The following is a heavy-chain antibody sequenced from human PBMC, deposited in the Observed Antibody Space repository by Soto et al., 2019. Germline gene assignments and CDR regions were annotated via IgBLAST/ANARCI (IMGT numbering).Heavy chain of an antibody. Sequence: EVQLVESGGGLVQPGGSLRLSCAASGFTVSTKYMSWVRQDPGKGLEWVSVIYSGGSTFYAASVRGRFTISRDNSKNTVNLQMNSLRAEDTAVYYCARDPWAADYWGQGTLVTVFS. CDR1: GFTVSTKY. CDR2: IYSGGST. V-gene: IGHV3-66*01. J-gene: IGHJ4*02. D-gene: IGHD3-16*01. CDR3: ARDPWAADY.